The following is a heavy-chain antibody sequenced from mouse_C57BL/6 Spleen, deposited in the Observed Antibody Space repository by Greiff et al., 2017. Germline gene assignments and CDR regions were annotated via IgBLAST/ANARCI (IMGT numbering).Heavy chain of an antibody. CDR3: ARRRGANSYYAMDY. J-gene: IGHJ4*01. D-gene: IGHD4-1*01. Sequence: EVQLQQSGPELVKPGASVKISCKASGYTFTDYYMNWVKQSHGKSLEWIGDINPNNGGTSYNQKFKGKATLTVDKSSSTAYMELRSLTSEDSAVYYCARRRGANSYYAMDYWGQGTSVTVSS. CDR1: GYTFTDYY. CDR2: INPNNGGT. V-gene: IGHV1-26*01.